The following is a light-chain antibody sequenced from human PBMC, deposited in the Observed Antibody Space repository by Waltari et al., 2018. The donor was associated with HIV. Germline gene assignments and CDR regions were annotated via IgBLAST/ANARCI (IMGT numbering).Light chain of an antibody. V-gene: IGLV2-14*01. CDR3: SSYTTSSTLVV. Sequence: QSALTQPASVSGSPGQSLTISCTGTSSDVGVSDYVSWYQQHPGKAPKLMIFEVSYRPSGVSSRFSGSKSGNTASLTISGLRAEDEADYYCSSYTTSSTLVVFGGGTRLTVL. CDR1: SSDVGVSDY. CDR2: EVS. J-gene: IGLJ3*02.